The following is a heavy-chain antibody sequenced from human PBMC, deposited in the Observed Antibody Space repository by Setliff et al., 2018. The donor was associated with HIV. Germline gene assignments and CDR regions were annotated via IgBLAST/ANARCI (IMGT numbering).Heavy chain of an antibody. CDR1: GGSISSGSYY. V-gene: IGHV4-61*10. CDR3: ARGHEWLRN. J-gene: IGHJ4*02. CDR2: ISYTGGT. Sequence: KPSETLSLTCTVSGGSISSGSYYWSWIRQPAGKGLEWIAYISYTGGTNYNPSLKSRVTLSLDASKNQISLKLRSVIAADTAMYYCARGHEWLRNWGQGTLVTVSS. D-gene: IGHD5-12*01.